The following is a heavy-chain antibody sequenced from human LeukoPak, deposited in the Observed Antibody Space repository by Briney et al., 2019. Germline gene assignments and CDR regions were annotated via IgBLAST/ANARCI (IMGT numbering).Heavy chain of an antibody. CDR2: ISSGGSA. Sequence: PSGSLSLTCAASGFIVSSNYLSWVRQAPGKGLEWVADISSGGSAYYADSVKGRFTISGDNSKNPFYLQMNILTAEDTAVYYCARATVHFDHRGQAAMVAV. CDR1: GFIVSSNY. CDR3: ARATVHFDH. J-gene: IGHJ4*02. V-gene: IGHV3-66*01. D-gene: IGHD6-6*01.